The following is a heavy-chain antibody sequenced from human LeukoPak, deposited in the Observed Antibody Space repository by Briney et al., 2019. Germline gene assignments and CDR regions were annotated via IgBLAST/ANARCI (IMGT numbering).Heavy chain of an antibody. CDR3: ARDSSSLFDC. V-gene: IGHV3-23*01. CDR1: GFTFSDYY. J-gene: IGHJ4*02. CDR2: ISGSGGST. D-gene: IGHD6-13*01. Sequence: GGSLRLSWAASGFTFSDYYMSWVRQAPGKGLEWVSAISGSGGSTYYADSVKGRFTISRDNSKNTLYLQMNSLRVEDTAVYYCARDSSSLFDCWGQGTLVTVSS.